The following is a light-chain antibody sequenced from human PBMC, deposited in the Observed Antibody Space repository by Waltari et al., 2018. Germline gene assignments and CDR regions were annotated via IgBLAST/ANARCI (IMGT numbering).Light chain of an antibody. CDR1: SGSLSTTSY. Sequence: QTVVTQEPSLSVSPGGTVTLTCALSSGSLSTTSYATWYQQTPGQGPRKLVYKANARSSGVPDRFAGAILGNTAALTITGAQADDESDYYCALYMGSGIWVFGGGTRLTVL. V-gene: IGLV8-61*01. CDR3: ALYMGSGIWV. J-gene: IGLJ3*02. CDR2: KAN.